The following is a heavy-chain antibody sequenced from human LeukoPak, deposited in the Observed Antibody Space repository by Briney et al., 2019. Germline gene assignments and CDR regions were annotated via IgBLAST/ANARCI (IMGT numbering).Heavy chain of an antibody. D-gene: IGHD2-15*01. CDR3: ARAHCSGGSCYSFYLDY. Sequence: SVKVSCKASGGTFSSYAISWVRQAPGQGLEWMGEIIPIFGTANYAQKFQGRVTITADESTSTAYMELSSLRSEDTAVYYCARAHCSGGSCYSFYLDYWGQGTLVTVSS. CDR1: GGTFSSYA. J-gene: IGHJ4*02. CDR2: IIPIFGTA. V-gene: IGHV1-69*01.